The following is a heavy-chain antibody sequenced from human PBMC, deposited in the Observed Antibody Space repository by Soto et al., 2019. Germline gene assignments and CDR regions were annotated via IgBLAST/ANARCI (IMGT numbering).Heavy chain of an antibody. Sequence: GGSLRLSCAASGFTFSSYAMSWVRQAPGKGLEWVSAISGSGGSTYYADSVKGRFTISRDNSKNTLYLQMNSLRAEDTAVYYCAKEQARENFWREHIYYYYYYMDVWGKGTTVTVSS. V-gene: IGHV3-23*01. CDR2: ISGSGGST. J-gene: IGHJ6*03. CDR3: AKEQARENFWREHIYYYYYYMDV. CDR1: GFTFSSYA. D-gene: IGHD3-3*01.